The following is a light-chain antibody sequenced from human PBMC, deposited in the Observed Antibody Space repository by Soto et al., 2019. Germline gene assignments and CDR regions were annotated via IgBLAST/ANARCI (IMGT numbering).Light chain of an antibody. CDR2: EVS. V-gene: IGLV2-14*01. Sequence: QSALTQPASESGSPGQSITISCTGTSSDVGGYNYVSWYQQHPGKAPKLMIYEVSNRPSGVSNRFSGSKSGNTASLTISGLQAEDEADYYCSSYTSSSTLVFGGGIKLTVL. CDR1: SSDVGGYNY. CDR3: SSYTSSSTLV. J-gene: IGLJ3*02.